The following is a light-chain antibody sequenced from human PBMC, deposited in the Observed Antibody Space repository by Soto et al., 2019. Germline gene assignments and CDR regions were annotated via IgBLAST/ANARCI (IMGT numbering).Light chain of an antibody. Sequence: QSVLTQPPSASGTPGQSVTISCSGSISNIGSNTVNWYQQLPRTAPKLLIFSNSQRPSGVPDRFSGSKSGNSASLAISGLQSEDEADYYCAVRDDSLNGPVFGGGTKLTVL. J-gene: IGLJ2*01. V-gene: IGLV1-44*01. CDR3: AVRDDSLNGPV. CDR2: SNS. CDR1: ISNIGSNT.